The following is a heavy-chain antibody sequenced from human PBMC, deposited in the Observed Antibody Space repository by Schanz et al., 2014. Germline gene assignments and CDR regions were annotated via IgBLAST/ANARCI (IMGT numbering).Heavy chain of an antibody. CDR1: GFTFDDFA. V-gene: IGHV3-9*01. D-gene: IGHD5-12*01. Sequence: EVQLVESGGGLVQPGGSLRLSCAASGFTFDDFAMHWVRQGPGKGLEWVSGISGNSGNIGYADSVKGRFTISRDNAKNFLYLQMNSLRPEDTAVYFCARDGGRDGYNLAFDVWGQGTLVTVSS. J-gene: IGHJ3*01. CDR3: ARDGGRDGYNLAFDV. CDR2: ISGNSGNI.